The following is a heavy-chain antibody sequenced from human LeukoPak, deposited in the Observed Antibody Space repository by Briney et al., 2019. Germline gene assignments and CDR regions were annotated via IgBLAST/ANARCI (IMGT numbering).Heavy chain of an antibody. Sequence: PSETLSLTCAVYGGSLSGYYWSWIRQPPGKGLEWIGEINHSGSTNYNPSLKSRVTISVDTSKNQFSLKLSSVTAADTAVYYCARDGGIAVGDNWFDPWGQGTLVTVSS. CDR3: ARDGGIAVGDNWFDP. D-gene: IGHD6-19*01. V-gene: IGHV4-34*01. CDR2: INHSGST. J-gene: IGHJ5*02. CDR1: GGSLSGYY.